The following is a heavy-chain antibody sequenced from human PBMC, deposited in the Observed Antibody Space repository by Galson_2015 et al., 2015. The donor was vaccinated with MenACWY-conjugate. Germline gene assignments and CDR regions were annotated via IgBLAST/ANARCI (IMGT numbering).Heavy chain of an antibody. V-gene: IGHV3-7*01. D-gene: IGHD6-19*01. CDR1: GFTFSTYW. J-gene: IGHJ3*01. Sequence: SLRLSCAASGFTFSTYWMTWVRQAPGKGLEWVANIKPDGSGKYYVDSVKGRFIISRDNAKNSLFLQMDSLRAEDTALYYCARAKEQWLSKTFDLWGQGTMVTVSS. CDR2: IKPDGSGK. CDR3: ARAKEQWLSKTFDL.